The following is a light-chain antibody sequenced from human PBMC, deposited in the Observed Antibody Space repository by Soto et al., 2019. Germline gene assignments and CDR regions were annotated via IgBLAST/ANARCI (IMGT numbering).Light chain of an antibody. Sequence: MMPQSPAPLSVSQGAGAPLSCRASQRISTSLAWYQHKPGKAPRLLIYGASTRATGVPARFSGSGSETDFTLTIGSLQSEDVAAYYCQRSDSSGTFGQGTKVDIK. CDR2: GAS. CDR3: QRSDSSGT. V-gene: IGKV3D-15*01. J-gene: IGKJ1*01. CDR1: QRISTS.